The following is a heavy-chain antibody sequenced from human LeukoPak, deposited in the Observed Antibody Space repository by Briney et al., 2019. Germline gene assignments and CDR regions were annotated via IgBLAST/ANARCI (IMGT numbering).Heavy chain of an antibody. D-gene: IGHD3-22*01. CDR3: ARAADYYDSSGYYSGTDFDY. CDR2: IYHSGST. CDR1: GYSISSGYY. V-gene: IGHV4-38-2*02. Sequence: SETLSLTCTVSGYSISSGYYWGWIRQPPGKGLEWIGSIYHSGSTYYNPSLKSRVTISVDTSKNQFSLKLSSVTAADTAVYYCARAADYYDSSGYYSGTDFDYWGQGTLVTVSS. J-gene: IGHJ4*02.